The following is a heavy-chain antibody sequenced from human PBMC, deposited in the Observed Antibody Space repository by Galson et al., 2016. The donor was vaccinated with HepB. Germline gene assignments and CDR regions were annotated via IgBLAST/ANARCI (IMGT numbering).Heavy chain of an antibody. J-gene: IGHJ4*02. V-gene: IGHV3-7*01. CDR3: ASAPAATESDY. D-gene: IGHD6-25*01. CDR2: IKQDGSEK. CDR1: GFTFSGYW. Sequence: SLRLSCAASGFTFSGYWMPWVRQAPGKGLEWVANIKQDGSEKNYVDSVKGRFTISRDNAKNLVYLQMNSLRAEDTAMYYCASAPAATESDYWGQGTLVTV.